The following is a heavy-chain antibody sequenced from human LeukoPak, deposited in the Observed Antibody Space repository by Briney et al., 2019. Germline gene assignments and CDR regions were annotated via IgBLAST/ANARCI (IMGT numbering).Heavy chain of an antibody. CDR3: ARQYDSYFYYYLDL. CDR1: GYPINNAYY. Sequence: SETLSLTCGVSGYPINNAYYWVWIRQPPGKGLEWVGSLYHPDSTYYNPSLKSRVTMSVDTSRNQFSLRLSFVTAADTAVYYCARQYDSYFYYYLDLWGTGTTVTVSS. CDR2: LYHPDST. J-gene: IGHJ6*03. D-gene: IGHD2-2*01. V-gene: IGHV4-38-2*01.